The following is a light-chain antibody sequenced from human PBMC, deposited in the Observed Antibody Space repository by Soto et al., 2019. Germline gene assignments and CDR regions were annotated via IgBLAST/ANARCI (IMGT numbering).Light chain of an antibody. Sequence: EIVLTQSPDTLSLSPGERATLSCRASQSVSSNYLAWYQQKPGQAPRFLIYDASSRATGIQDRFSGSGSGTDFTLTISRLEPEDFAVYYCQQYGSSPLTFGGGTKVEIK. V-gene: IGKV3-20*01. J-gene: IGKJ4*01. CDR2: DAS. CDR3: QQYGSSPLT. CDR1: QSVSSNY.